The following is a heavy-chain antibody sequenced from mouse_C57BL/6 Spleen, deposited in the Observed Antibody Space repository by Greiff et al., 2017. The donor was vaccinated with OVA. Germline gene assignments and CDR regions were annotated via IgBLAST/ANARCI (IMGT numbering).Heavy chain of an antibody. CDR1: GYTFTDYY. CDR3: ARDGYYWYFDV. Sequence: QVQLKESGAELVRPGASVKLSCKASGYTFTDYYINWVKQRPGQGLEWIARIYPGSGNTYYNEKFKGKATLTAEKSSSTAYMQLSSLTSEDSAVYFCARDGYYWYFDVWGTGTTVTVSS. V-gene: IGHV1-76*01. CDR2: IYPGSGNT. D-gene: IGHD2-3*01. J-gene: IGHJ1*03.